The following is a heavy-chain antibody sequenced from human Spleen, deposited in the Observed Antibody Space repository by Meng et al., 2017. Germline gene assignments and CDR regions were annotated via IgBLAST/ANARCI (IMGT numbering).Heavy chain of an antibody. V-gene: IGHV3-30*01. CDR1: GFTFSSYA. CDR3: ARYSSAWYELDY. D-gene: IGHD6-19*01. J-gene: IGHJ4*02. CDR2: ISYDGSNK. Sequence: GEYLKISCAAPGFTFSSYAMDWVRQAPGKGLEWVAVISYDGSNKYFADSVKGRFTISRDNSKNTLFLQMNSLSAEDTAVYYCARYSSAWYELDYWGQGTLVTVSS.